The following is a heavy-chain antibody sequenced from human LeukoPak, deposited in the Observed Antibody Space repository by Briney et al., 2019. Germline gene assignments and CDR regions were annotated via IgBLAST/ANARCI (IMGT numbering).Heavy chain of an antibody. CDR2: IEWDNKK. Sequence: ESGPTLVNPTQTLTLTCTLSGFSLTTNRMCVSWIRQSPGKAPEWLALIEWDNKKNYNTSLKTRLTISRDTSKNQVFLIMSNMDPVDTATYYCARYLVGAHEAFDIWGPGTVVTVSS. CDR1: GFSLTTNRMC. D-gene: IGHD1-26*01. V-gene: IGHV2-70*13. J-gene: IGHJ3*02. CDR3: ARYLVGAHEAFDI.